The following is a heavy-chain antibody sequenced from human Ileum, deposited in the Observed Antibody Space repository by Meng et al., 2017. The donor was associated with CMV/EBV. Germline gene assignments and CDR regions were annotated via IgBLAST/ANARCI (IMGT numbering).Heavy chain of an antibody. CDR1: GFAFSGYW. Sequence: GESLKISCAASGFAFSGYWMHWVRQAPGKGLVWVSRLNTDGSTTNYADSVKGRFTISRDNARNTLYLQMNSLRAEDTAVYYCASSIEATGDHWGQGTLVTVS. V-gene: IGHV3-74*01. J-gene: IGHJ4*02. CDR3: ASSIEATGDH. CDR2: LNTDGSTT. D-gene: IGHD6-13*01.